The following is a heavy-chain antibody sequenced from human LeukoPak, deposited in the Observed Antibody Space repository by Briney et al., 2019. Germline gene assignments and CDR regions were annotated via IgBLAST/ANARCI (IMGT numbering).Heavy chain of an antibody. J-gene: IGHJ4*02. CDR1: GFTFSSYG. Sequence: GGSLRLSCAASGFTFSSYGMHWVRQAPGKGLEWVGFIRSKAYGGTTEYAASVKGRFTISRDDSKSIAYLQMNSLKTEDTAVYYCTRDPRGYSSGWYDYWGQGTLVTVSS. CDR3: TRDPRGYSSGWYDY. D-gene: IGHD6-19*01. V-gene: IGHV3-49*04. CDR2: IRSKAYGGTT.